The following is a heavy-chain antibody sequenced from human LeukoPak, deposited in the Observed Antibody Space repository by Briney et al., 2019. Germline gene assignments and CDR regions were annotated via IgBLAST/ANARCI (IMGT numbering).Heavy chain of an antibody. D-gene: IGHD3-22*01. Sequence: GSSVKVSCKASGGTFSSYAISWVRQAPGQGLEWMGGIIPIFGTANYAQKFQGRVTITADESTSTAYMELSSLRSEDTAVYYCALTYYYDSSGYYYVTYFDYWGQGTLVTVSS. V-gene: IGHV1-69*01. CDR1: GGTFSSYA. CDR2: IIPIFGTA. CDR3: ALTYYYDSSGYYYVTYFDY. J-gene: IGHJ4*02.